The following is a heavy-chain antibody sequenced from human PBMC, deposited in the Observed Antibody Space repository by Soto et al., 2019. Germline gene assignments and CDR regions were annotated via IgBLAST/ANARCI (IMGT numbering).Heavy chain of an antibody. D-gene: IGHD2-15*01. J-gene: IGHJ6*02. Sequence: PWGSLRLSCAASGFTFNTYGMNWVRQAPGKGPEWVSVIWYDGSNKYYADSVKGRFTVSRDNSRNTMYLQMNSLRAEDTAVYYCARVDCTGGNCRPYFYYGMDVWGQGTTVTVSS. CDR3: ARVDCTGGNCRPYFYYGMDV. CDR2: IWYDGSNK. V-gene: IGHV3-33*01. CDR1: GFTFNTYG.